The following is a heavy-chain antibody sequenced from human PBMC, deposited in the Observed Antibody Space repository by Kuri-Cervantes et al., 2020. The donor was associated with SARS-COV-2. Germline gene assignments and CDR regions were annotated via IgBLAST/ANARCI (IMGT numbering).Heavy chain of an antibody. D-gene: IGHD2-2*01. CDR3: ARAEDIVVVPAAIDV. CDR1: GFTFSSYS. J-gene: IGHJ6*02. Sequence: LSLTCAASGFTFSSYSMNWVRQAPGKGLEWVSYISSSSSTIYYADSVKGRFTISRDNAKNSLYLQMNSLRAEGTAVYYCARAEDIVVVPAAIDVWGQGTTVTVSS. CDR2: ISSSSSTI. V-gene: IGHV3-48*01.